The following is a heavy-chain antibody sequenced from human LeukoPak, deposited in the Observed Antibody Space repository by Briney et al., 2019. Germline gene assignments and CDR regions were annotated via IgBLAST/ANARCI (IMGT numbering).Heavy chain of an antibody. J-gene: IGHJ4*02. CDR1: GGSISSSNW. D-gene: IGHD1-26*01. V-gene: IGHV4-4*02. Sequence: SETLSLTCAVSGGSISSSNWWCWVRQPPGKGLEGIGETYHSGSTNYNPTLKRRVTITGEKTNNQFSLKLSPLTSPDTAGCYCAIDKVGAPSFDYWGQGTLVTVSS. CDR3: AIDKVGAPSFDY. CDR2: TYHSGST.